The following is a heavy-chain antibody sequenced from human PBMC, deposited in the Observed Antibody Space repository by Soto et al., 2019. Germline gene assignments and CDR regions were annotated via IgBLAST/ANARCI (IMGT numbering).Heavy chain of an antibody. J-gene: IGHJ4*02. CDR3: ARDSAFSGSYALDY. D-gene: IGHD1-26*01. CDR2: IWYDGSNK. V-gene: IGHV3-33*01. CDR1: GFTFSSYG. Sequence: SLRLSCAASGFTFSSYGMHWVRQAPGKGLEWVAVIWYDGSNKYYADSVKGRFTISRDNSKNTLYLQMNSLRAEDTAVYYCARDSAFSGSYALDYWGQGTLVTVSS.